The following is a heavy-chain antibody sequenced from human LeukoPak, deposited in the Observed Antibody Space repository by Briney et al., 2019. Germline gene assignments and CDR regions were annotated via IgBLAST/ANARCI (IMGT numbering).Heavy chain of an antibody. CDR2: ISWNSGSI. Sequence: PGGSLRLSCAASGFTFDDYAMHWVRQAPGKGLEWVSGISWNSGSIGYADSVKGRFTISRDNAKNSLYLQMNSLRAEDMALYYCAKDTEYSYGPRRGYYYYYMDVWGKGTTVTVSS. CDR1: GFTFDDYA. J-gene: IGHJ6*03. CDR3: AKDTEYSYGPRRGYYYYYMDV. V-gene: IGHV3-9*03. D-gene: IGHD5-18*01.